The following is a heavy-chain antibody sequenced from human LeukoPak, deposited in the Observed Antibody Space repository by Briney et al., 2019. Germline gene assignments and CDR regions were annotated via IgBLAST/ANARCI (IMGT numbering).Heavy chain of an antibody. V-gene: IGHV3-53*01. CDR2: LYSGGNT. J-gene: IGHJ6*02. CDR1: GFSVSSNY. Sequence: PGESVKLSCEVSGFSVSSNYMSWVRQAPGKGLEWVSVLYSGGNTYYADSVKGRFTISRDNSKNTVYLQMNSLRAEDTALYYCARENGRLGHSSMDVWGQGTTVTVSS. CDR3: ARENGRLGHSSMDV. D-gene: IGHD3-16*01.